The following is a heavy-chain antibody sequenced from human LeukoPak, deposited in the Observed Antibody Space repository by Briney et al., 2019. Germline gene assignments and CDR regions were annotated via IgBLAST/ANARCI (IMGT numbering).Heavy chain of an antibody. Sequence: PSETLSLTCTVSGGSISSYYWSWIRQPPGKGLEWIGTIYYSGSAYYNPSLKSRVTISVDTSKNQFSLKLTSETAADTAVYYCARHGGLRLGELRADYFDYWGQGTLVTVSS. D-gene: IGHD3-16*01. CDR2: IYYSGSA. J-gene: IGHJ4*02. CDR3: ARHGGLRLGELRADYFDY. CDR1: GGSISSYY. V-gene: IGHV4-39*01.